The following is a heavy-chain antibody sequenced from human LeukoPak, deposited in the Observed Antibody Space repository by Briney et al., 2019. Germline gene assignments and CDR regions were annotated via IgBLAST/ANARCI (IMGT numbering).Heavy chain of an antibody. CDR2: ISSSSSYI. CDR3: KIYDFWSGHIWFDP. CDR1: GFTFSSYS. D-gene: IGHD3-3*01. Sequence: GSLRLSCAASGFTFSSYSMNWVRQAPGKGLEWVSYISSSSSYIYYADSVKGRFTISRDNAKNSLYLQMNSLRAEDTAVYYCKIYDFWSGHIWFDPWGQGTLVTVSS. J-gene: IGHJ5*02. V-gene: IGHV3-21*01.